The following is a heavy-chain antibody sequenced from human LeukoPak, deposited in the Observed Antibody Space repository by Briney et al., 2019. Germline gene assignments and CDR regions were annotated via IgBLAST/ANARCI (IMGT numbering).Heavy chain of an antibody. D-gene: IGHD4-11*01. CDR2: ISAYNGNT. V-gene: IGHV1-18*01. CDR3: ARATVTTSYYYMDV. CDR1: GYTFTSYG. J-gene: IGHJ6*03. Sequence: EASVKVSCKASGYTFTSYGISWVRQAPGQGLEWMGWISAYNGNTNYAQKLQGRVTMTTDTSTSTAYMELRSLRSDDTAMYYCARATVTTSYYYMDVWGKGTTVTVSS.